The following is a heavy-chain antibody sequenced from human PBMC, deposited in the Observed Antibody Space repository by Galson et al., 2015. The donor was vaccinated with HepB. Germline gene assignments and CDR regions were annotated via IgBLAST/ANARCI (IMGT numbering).Heavy chain of an antibody. J-gene: IGHJ4*02. CDR2: IKEDGSQM. V-gene: IGHV3-7*03. D-gene: IGHD3-22*01. CDR1: GFTFSSYW. CDR3: ARALVPTTYEYDSSGYYGL. Sequence: SLRLSCAASGFTFSSYWMSWVRQAPGKGLEWVANIKEDGSQMYYVDSVKGRFTISRDNAKNSLYLQMNSLRAEDTAVYYCARALVPTTYEYDSSGYYGLWGQGTLVTVSS.